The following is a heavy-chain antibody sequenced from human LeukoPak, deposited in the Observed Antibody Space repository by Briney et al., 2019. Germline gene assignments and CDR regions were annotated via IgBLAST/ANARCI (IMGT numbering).Heavy chain of an antibody. D-gene: IGHD6-13*01. CDR1: DSTFSNYA. Sequence: GGSLRLSCAASDSTFSNYAMSWVRQAPGKGLEWVSTISGSGGNTYYADSVKGRFTISRDNSKNTLYLQVNSLRAEDTAVCYCARGQGSSWSYFDYWGQGTLVTVSS. CDR2: ISGSGGNT. J-gene: IGHJ4*02. CDR3: ARGQGSSWSYFDY. V-gene: IGHV3-23*01.